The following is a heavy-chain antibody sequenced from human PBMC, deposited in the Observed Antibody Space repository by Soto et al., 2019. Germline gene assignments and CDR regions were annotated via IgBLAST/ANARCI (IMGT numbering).Heavy chain of an antibody. Sequence: QVQLQESGPGLVKPSQTLSLTCTVSGGSISSGDYYWSWIRQPPGKGLEWIGYIYYSGSTNYNPSLKSRVTISVDTSKNQFSLKLSSVTAADTAVYYCARDNGSSWVYFDYWGQGTLVTVSS. D-gene: IGHD6-13*01. CDR1: GGSISSGDYY. CDR3: ARDNGSSWVYFDY. CDR2: IYYSGST. J-gene: IGHJ4*02. V-gene: IGHV4-30-4*01.